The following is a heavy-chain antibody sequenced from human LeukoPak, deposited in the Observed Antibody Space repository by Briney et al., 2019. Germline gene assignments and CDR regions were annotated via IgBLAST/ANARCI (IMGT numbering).Heavy chain of an antibody. CDR3: ARPYGNPKANWFDP. CDR2: IKQDGSEK. CDR1: GFTFSSYW. V-gene: IGHV3-7*01. Sequence: PGGSLRLSCAASGFTFSSYWMSWVRQAPGKGLEWVANIKQDGSEKYYVDSVKGRFTISRDNAKNSLDLQMNSLRAEDTAVYYCARPYGNPKANWFDPWGQGTLVTVSS. D-gene: IGHD3-10*01. J-gene: IGHJ5*02.